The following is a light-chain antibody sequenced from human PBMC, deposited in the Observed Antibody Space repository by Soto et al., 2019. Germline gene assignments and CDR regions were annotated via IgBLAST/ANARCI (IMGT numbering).Light chain of an antibody. V-gene: IGKV1-5*01. J-gene: IGKJ4*01. CDR3: QQYSSYSLT. CDR1: QSIVSG. Sequence: DIQMTQSPSTLSVSVGDRVTITCRASQSIVSGVAWYQQKPWNAPKLLIYGASSLESGVPSRFSGSGSGTEFTRTISSLQPDDFATDYWQQYSSYSLTFGGGTKVDIK. CDR2: GAS.